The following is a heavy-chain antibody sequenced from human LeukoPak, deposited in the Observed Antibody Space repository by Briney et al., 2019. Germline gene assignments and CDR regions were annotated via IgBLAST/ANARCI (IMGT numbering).Heavy chain of an antibody. V-gene: IGHV1-69*13. CDR2: IISIFGAA. CDR1: GGAFSSYA. J-gene: IGHJ4*02. D-gene: IGHD3-10*01. CDR3: AGKEGSGSYNSDY. Sequence: SVKVSCKASGGAFSSYALSWVRQAPGQGLEWMGGIISIFGAANYAQKFQGRVKITADESTSTVYMELSSLSSEDTAIYYCAGKEGSGSYNSDYWGQGTLVAVSS.